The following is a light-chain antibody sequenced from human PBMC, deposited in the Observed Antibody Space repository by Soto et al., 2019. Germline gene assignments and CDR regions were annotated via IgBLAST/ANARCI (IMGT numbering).Light chain of an antibody. J-gene: IGKJ1*01. Sequence: DIVMTQSPLSLPVTPVEPASISCRSSQSLLHSHGYHYLDWYLQKPGQSPQLLIYLASNRASGVPDRFSGSGSGTDFTLKISRVEAEDVGVYYCMQPLQSWTFGQGTKVDIK. V-gene: IGKV2-28*01. CDR1: QSLLHSHGYHY. CDR3: MQPLQSWT. CDR2: LAS.